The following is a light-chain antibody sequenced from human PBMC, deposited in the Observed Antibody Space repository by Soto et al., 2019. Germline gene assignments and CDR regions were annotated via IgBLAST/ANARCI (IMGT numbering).Light chain of an antibody. J-gene: IGKJ3*01. Sequence: VLTQSPANLSLSPGERASLSCRASQSVGSYLAWLQQVPGQAPRLLIYDATNRANGIPAKFRGSGSGTDCSLAIISLEPEDFALYFCRQRASWPHTFGPGTKVEIK. CDR2: DAT. CDR3: RQRASWPHT. V-gene: IGKV3-11*01. CDR1: QSVGSY.